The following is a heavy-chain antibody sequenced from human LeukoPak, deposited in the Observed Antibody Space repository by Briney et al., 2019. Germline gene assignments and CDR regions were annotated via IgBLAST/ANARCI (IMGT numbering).Heavy chain of an antibody. D-gene: IGHD6-19*01. CDR1: GFTFNRNA. J-gene: IGHJ4*02. CDR3: VRRGDASSGWGDHDY. CDR2: IGGSGDKT. Sequence: GGSLRLSRAASGFTFNRNAISWVRQAPGKGLEWVSTIGGSGDKTFYADSVKGRFTISRDNSKNMLHLQMSSLTGEDTALYYCVRRGDASSGWGDHDYWGQGALVTVSS. V-gene: IGHV3-23*01.